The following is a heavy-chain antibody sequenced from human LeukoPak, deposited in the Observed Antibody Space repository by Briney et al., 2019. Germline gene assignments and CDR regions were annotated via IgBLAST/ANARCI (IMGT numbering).Heavy chain of an antibody. V-gene: IGHV3-23*01. J-gene: IGHJ4*02. CDR3: ARDIAGIAAAGSVFDY. D-gene: IGHD6-13*01. Sequence: GGSLRLSCATSGFTFSSYAMSWVRQAPGKGLEWVSGIGASGGSTYYADSVKGRFTIPRDNSKNTLYLQMNSLRAEDTAVYYCARDIAGIAAAGSVFDYWGQGTLVTVSS. CDR2: IGASGGST. CDR1: GFTFSSYA.